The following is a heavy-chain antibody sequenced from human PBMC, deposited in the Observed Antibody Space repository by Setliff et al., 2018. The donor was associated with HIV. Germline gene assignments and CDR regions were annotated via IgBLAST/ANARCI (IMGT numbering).Heavy chain of an antibody. V-gene: IGHV3-20*04. CDR2: INWNGGST. CDR3: AREPHDSSGYYWFDP. Sequence: GGSLRLSCAASGFTFEDYGMSWVRQAPGKGLEWVSGINWNGGSTGYADSVKGRFTISSDNAKNSLYLQMNSLRAEDTALYYCAREPHDSSGYYWFDPWGQGTLVTVSS. CDR1: GFTFEDYG. J-gene: IGHJ5*02. D-gene: IGHD3-22*01.